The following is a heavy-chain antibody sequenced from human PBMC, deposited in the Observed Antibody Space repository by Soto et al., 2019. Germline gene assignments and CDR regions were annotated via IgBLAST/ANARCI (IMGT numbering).Heavy chain of an antibody. CDR1: GGTFTSET. V-gene: IGHV1-69*08. D-gene: IGHD3-10*01. Sequence: QVQLVQSGPEVKKSGSSVKVSCKLSGGTFTSETISWVRQAPGQGLEWMGRIIPILGTGNYAQKFQGRIKTTEDKTTNTGYMELNCLTSEDTAVYFCARGEGSYNMGTFPFYYMDVWGNGTTVTVSS. CDR3: ARGEGSYNMGTFPFYYMDV. J-gene: IGHJ6*03. CDR2: IIPILGTG.